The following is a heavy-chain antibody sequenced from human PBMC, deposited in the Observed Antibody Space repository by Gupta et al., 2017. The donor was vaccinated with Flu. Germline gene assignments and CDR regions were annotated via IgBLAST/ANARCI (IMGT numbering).Heavy chain of an antibody. D-gene: IGHD5-18*01. J-gene: IGHJ4*02. CDR3: ARTGYSYGQHYFDY. CDR1: GGSISSSSYY. Sequence: QLQLQESGPGLVKPSETLSLTCTVSGGSISSSSYYWGWIRQPPGKGLEWIGSIYYSGSTYYNPSLKSRVTISVDTSKNQFSLKLSSVTAADTAVYYCARTGYSYGQHYFDYWGQGTLVTVSS. CDR2: IYYSGST. V-gene: IGHV4-39*01.